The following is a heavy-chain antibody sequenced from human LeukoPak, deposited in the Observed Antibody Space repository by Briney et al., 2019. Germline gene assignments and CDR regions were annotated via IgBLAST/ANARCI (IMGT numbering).Heavy chain of an antibody. CDR2: ISSSSSTI. CDR1: GFTFSSYS. D-gene: IGHD3-9*01. CDR3: ARDPRDFDWLLPLFDY. Sequence: GGSLRLSCAASGFTFSSYSMNWVRQAPGKGLEWVSYISSSSSTIYYADSVKGRFTISRDNAKNSLYLQMNSLRAEDTAVYYCARDPRDFDWLLPLFDYWGQGTLVTVSS. J-gene: IGHJ4*02. V-gene: IGHV3-48*01.